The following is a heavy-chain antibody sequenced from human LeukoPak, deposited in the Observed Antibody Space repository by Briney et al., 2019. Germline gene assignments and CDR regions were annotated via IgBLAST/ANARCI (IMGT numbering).Heavy chain of an antibody. J-gene: IGHJ4*02. Sequence: GESLKISCKASGYSFTNYWIGWVRQMPGKSLEWMGIIYPADSDTRYSPSFQGQVTISADKSINTAYLQWNSLKASDTAMYYCARRLYGWYYFDYWGRGTLVTVFS. V-gene: IGHV5-51*01. CDR3: ARRLYGWYYFDY. D-gene: IGHD6-19*01. CDR1: GYSFTNYW. CDR2: IYPADSDT.